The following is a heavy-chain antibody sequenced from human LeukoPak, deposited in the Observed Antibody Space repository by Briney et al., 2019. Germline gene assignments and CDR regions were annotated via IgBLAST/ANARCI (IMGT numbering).Heavy chain of an antibody. V-gene: IGHV3-43*02. Sequence: GGSLRLSCAASGFTFDDYAMHWVRQAPGKGLEWVSLISGDGGRTYYADSVKGRFTISRDNSKNSLYLQMNSLRTEDTAVYYCARGGGDRNPFDYWGQGTLVTVSS. D-gene: IGHD4-17*01. CDR2: ISGDGGRT. CDR1: GFTFDDYA. CDR3: ARGGGDRNPFDY. J-gene: IGHJ4*02.